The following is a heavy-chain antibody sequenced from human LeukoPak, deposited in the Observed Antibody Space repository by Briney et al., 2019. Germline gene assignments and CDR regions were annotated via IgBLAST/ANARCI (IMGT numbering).Heavy chain of an antibody. D-gene: IGHD2-2*01. Sequence: GSSVKVSCKASGGTFSSYAISWVRQAPGQGLEWMGGIIPIFGTANYAQKFQGRVTITTDESTSTAYMELSSLRSEDTAVYYCARAPLGDLHRPRYCSSTSCDDAFDIWGQGTMVTVSS. V-gene: IGHV1-69*05. CDR3: ARAPLGDLHRPRYCSSTSCDDAFDI. CDR2: IIPIFGTA. CDR1: GGTFSSYA. J-gene: IGHJ3*02.